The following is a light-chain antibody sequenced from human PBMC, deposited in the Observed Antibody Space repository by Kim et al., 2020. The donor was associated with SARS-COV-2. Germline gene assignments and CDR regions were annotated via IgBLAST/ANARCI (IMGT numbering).Light chain of an antibody. CDR2: AAS. J-gene: IGKJ5*01. CDR3: QQTYSAPQIT. V-gene: IGKV1-39*01. CDR1: QSNGYY. Sequence: SVGDRVTITCRASQSNGYYVNWYQQKADKAPELLIYAASSLQGGVPSRFTGSGSGTDFTLTISSLQPEDFATYYCQQTYSAPQITFGQGTRLEIK.